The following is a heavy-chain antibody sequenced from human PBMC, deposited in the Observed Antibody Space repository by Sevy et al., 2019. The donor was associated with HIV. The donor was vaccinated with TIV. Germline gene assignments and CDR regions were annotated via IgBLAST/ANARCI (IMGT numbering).Heavy chain of an antibody. CDR1: GFTFGDYC. Sequence: GGSLRLSCTASGFTFGDYCMSWVRQAPGKGLEWVAFLKSDVYGGTVDNAASVVGRLVISRDDSKTIAYLQMNDRKTADTGVYYCTRWKAAQSIFDYWGQGALVTVSS. V-gene: IGHV3-49*04. CDR2: LKSDVYGGTV. CDR3: TRWKAAQSIFDY. D-gene: IGHD6-13*01. J-gene: IGHJ4*02.